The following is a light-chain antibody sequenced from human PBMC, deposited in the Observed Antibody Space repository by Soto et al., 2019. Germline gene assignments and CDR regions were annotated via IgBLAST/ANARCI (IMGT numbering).Light chain of an antibody. Sequence: EIVLTQSPGSLSLSPGEGATLSCRASQSVASSYLAWYQQKPGQAPRLLIYDASNRATGIPARFSGSGSGTDFTLTISSLEPEDFAVYYCQQRSNWPQTFGQGTKVDIK. V-gene: IGKV3-11*01. CDR1: QSVASSY. CDR2: DAS. J-gene: IGKJ1*01. CDR3: QQRSNWPQT.